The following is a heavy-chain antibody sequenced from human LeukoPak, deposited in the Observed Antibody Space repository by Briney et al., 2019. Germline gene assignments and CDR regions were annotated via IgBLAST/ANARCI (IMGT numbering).Heavy chain of an antibody. J-gene: IGHJ6*02. CDR3: ARSNNCTCSVVSIYYGMDF. Sequence: TSVKVSCKASGFTFTSSAVQWVRQARRQRLEWIGWIVVGSGNTNYAQKFQERVTITRDMSTSLVYMELSSLRSEDTAVYYCARSNNCTCSVVSIYYGMDFWGQGTTVTASS. D-gene: IGHD1-1*01. CDR2: IVVGSGNT. V-gene: IGHV1-58*01. CDR1: GFTFTSSA.